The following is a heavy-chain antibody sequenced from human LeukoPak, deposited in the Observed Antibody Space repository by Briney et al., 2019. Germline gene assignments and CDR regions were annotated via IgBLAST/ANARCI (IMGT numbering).Heavy chain of an antibody. V-gene: IGHV3-15*01. CDR3: TSEATSAAFDI. D-gene: IGHD2-2*01. Sequence: PGGSLRLSCAASGFTFSNAWMSWVRQAPGKGLEWVGRIKSKTDGGTTDYAAPVKGRFTISRDDSKNTLYLQMNSLKTEDTAVYYCTSEATSAAFDIWGQGTMVTVSS. CDR2: IKSKTDGGTT. CDR1: GFTFSNAW. J-gene: IGHJ3*02.